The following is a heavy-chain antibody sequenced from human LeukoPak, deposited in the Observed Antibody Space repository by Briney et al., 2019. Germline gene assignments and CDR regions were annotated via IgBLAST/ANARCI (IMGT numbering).Heavy chain of an antibody. CDR1: GFTFSSYG. CDR2: ISYDGSNK. J-gene: IGHJ4*02. D-gene: IGHD5-24*01. Sequence: PGRSLRLSCAASGFTFSSYGMHWVRQAPGKGLEWVAVISYDGSNKYYADSVKGRFTISRDNSKNTLYLQMNSLRAEDTAVYYCAKDARDGYNVDYWGQGTLVTVSS. CDR3: AKDARDGYNVDY. V-gene: IGHV3-30*18.